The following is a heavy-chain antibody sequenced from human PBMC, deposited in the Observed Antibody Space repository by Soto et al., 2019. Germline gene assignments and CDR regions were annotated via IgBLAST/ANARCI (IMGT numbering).Heavy chain of an antibody. D-gene: IGHD6-13*01. CDR3: ARDVPGIAAAGGYYYYYGMDV. Sequence: SETLSLTCTVSGGSVSSGSYYWSWIRQPPGKGLEWIGYIYYSGSTNYNPSLKSRVTISVDTSKNQFSLKLSSVTAADTAVYYCARDVPGIAAAGGYYYYYGMDVWGQGTTGTVSS. J-gene: IGHJ6*02. CDR2: IYYSGST. V-gene: IGHV4-61*01. CDR1: GGSVSSGSYY.